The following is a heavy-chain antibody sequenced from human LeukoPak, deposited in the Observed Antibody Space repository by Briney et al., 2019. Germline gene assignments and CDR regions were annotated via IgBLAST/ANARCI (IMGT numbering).Heavy chain of an antibody. D-gene: IGHD3-3*01. CDR1: GYTFTSYD. J-gene: IGHJ4*02. Sequence: ASVKVSCKASGYTFTSYDINWVRQASGQGVEWMGWMNPNSGNTGYAQKFQGRVTMTRNTSISTAYMELSSLRSEDTAVYYCARSKPDRFWSGYYIDYWGQGTLVTVSS. V-gene: IGHV1-8*01. CDR3: ARSKPDRFWSGYYIDY. CDR2: MNPNSGNT.